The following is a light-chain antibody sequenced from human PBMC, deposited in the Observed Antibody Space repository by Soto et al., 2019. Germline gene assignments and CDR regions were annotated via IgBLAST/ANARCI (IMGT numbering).Light chain of an antibody. CDR2: DAS. CDR1: QSVSNY. CDR3: QQRSSWPLLT. V-gene: IGKV3-11*01. J-gene: IGKJ4*01. Sequence: EIVLTQSPATLSLSPGERATLSCRASQSVSNYLAWFQQKPGQAPRLLIYDASNRATGIPPRFSGSGSGTDFTLTISSLAPEDFAVYYCQQRSSWPLLTFGGGTKVEI.